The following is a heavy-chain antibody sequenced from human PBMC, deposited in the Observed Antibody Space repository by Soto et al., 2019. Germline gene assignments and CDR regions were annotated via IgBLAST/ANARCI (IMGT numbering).Heavy chain of an antibody. V-gene: IGHV3-33*01. D-gene: IGHD3-10*01. J-gene: IGHJ4*02. CDR1: GFTFSSYG. CDR3: ARGSEQLLWFGESETTFDY. Sequence: SLRLSCAASGFTFSSYGMHWVRQAPGKGLEWVAVIWYDGSNKYYADSVKGRFTISRDNSKNTLYLQMNSLRAEDTAVYYCARGSEQLLWFGESETTFDYWGQGTLVTVSS. CDR2: IWYDGSNK.